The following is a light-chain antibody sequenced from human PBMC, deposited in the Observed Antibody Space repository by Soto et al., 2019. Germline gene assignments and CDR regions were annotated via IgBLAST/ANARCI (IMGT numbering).Light chain of an antibody. CDR3: QLYYNSWT. J-gene: IGKJ1*01. V-gene: IGKV4-1*01. CDR1: QNNKNY. Sequence: IVVRQFPDSLTRAVGEKGANNVKSSQNNKNYLAWYQQIAGQPPKLLIDWASTRASGVPDRFSGRGSGTDFTLPIRSLQADAVAVYYCQLYYNSWTFGQGTKVDIK. CDR2: WAS.